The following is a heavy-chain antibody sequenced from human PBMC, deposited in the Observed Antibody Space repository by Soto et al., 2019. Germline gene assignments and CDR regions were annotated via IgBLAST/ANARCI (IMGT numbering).Heavy chain of an antibody. Sequence: GGSLRLSCAASGFTFSSYGMHWVRQAPGKGLEWVAVISYDGSNKYYADSVKGRFTISRDNSKNTLYLQMKSLRAEETAVYYCAKGGYCSSTSCYYGLVDYWGQGTLVTVSS. CDR3: AKGGYCSSTSCYYGLVDY. CDR2: ISYDGSNK. CDR1: GFTFSSYG. V-gene: IGHV3-30*18. D-gene: IGHD2-2*01. J-gene: IGHJ4*02.